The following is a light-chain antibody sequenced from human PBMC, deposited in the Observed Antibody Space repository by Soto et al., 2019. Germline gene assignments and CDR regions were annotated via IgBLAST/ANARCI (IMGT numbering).Light chain of an antibody. Sequence: EVVMTQSPATLSVSPGERATLSCRASQSVSSNLAWYQQKLGQAPRLLIYDASNRATGIPARFSGSGSGTDFTLTISSLEPEDFAVYYCQQRSNWPPSITFGQGTRLEIK. CDR3: QQRSNWPPSIT. V-gene: IGKV3-11*01. J-gene: IGKJ5*01. CDR1: QSVSSN. CDR2: DAS.